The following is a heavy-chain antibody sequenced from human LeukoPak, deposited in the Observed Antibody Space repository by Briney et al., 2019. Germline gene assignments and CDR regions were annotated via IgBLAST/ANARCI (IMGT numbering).Heavy chain of an antibody. CDR1: AYSVNSGYY. V-gene: IGHV4-38-2*01. Sequence: KPSETLSLTCAVSAYSVNSGYYWVWIRQPPEKGLEWIGSIYHTGSAYYDPSLKSRVTISVDTSKNQFSLNLTSVTAADTAVYYCARGLGSGTLWGQGTMVTVSS. CDR2: IYHTGSA. D-gene: IGHD3-10*01. J-gene: IGHJ3*01. CDR3: ARGLGSGTL.